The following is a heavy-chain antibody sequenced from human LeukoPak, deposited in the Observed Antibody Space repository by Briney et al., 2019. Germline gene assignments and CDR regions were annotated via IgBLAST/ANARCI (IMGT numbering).Heavy chain of an antibody. D-gene: IGHD3-3*01. J-gene: IGHJ4*02. CDR3: ARTRDFWSGFFDY. CDR2: ILHSGST. V-gene: IGHV4-30-2*01. CDR1: GGSITSDTYY. Sequence: SETLSLTCDVSGGSITSDTYYWSWIRQPPGKGLELIGYILHSGSTYNNPSLKSRVTISVDTSKSQFSLKLSSVTAADAAVYYCARTRDFWSGFFDYWGQGTLVTVSS.